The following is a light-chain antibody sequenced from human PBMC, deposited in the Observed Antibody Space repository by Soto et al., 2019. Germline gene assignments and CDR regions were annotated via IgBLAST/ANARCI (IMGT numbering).Light chain of an antibody. CDR1: ETVTRNY. V-gene: IGKV3-20*01. CDR2: GAS. J-gene: IGKJ5*01. Sequence: EIVLTQSPGTLSLSPGERATLSCRASETVTRNYLAWHQQKAGQTPRLLVYGASSRATGIPDRFGGSGSGTDFTLTISRLEPEDFAVYYCQQHGSSPITFGQGTRLEIK. CDR3: QQHGSSPIT.